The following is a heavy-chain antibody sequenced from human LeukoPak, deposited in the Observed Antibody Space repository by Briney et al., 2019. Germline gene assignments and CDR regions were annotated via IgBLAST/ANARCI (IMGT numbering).Heavy chain of an antibody. CDR1: GYTFTSYV. J-gene: IGHJ4*02. D-gene: IGHD4-17*01. CDR3: ARGDDYGDYLDDY. Sequence: ASVKVSCKASGYTFTSYVMHWVRQAPGQRLERMGWINAGNGDTNYSQKFRDRVTLTWDTSASTAYMKLSSLRSEDTAVYYCARGDDYGDYLDDYWGQGTLVTVSS. CDR2: INAGNGDT. V-gene: IGHV1-3*01.